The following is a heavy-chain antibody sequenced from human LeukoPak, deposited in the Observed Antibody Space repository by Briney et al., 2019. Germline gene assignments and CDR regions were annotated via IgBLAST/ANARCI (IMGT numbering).Heavy chain of an antibody. J-gene: IGHJ4*02. D-gene: IGHD5-18*01. V-gene: IGHV1-2*02. CDR3: ARDRGYSYGYSPDY. CDR2: INPNSGGT. Sequence: SVKVSCKASGYTFTGYYMHWVRQAPGQGLEWMGWINPNSGGTNYAQKFQGRVTMTRDTSISTAYMELSRLRSDDTAVYYCARDRGYSYGYSPDYWGQGTLVTVSS. CDR1: GYTFTGYY.